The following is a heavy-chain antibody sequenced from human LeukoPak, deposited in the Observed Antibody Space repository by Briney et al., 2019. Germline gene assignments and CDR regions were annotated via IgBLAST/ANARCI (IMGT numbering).Heavy chain of an antibody. CDR1: GFTFADYS. D-gene: IGHD6-6*01. Sequence: PGGSLRLSCAASGFTFADYSMHWVRQAPGKGLEWVSLITRDGGSTYYADSVKGRFTTSRDNSKNSLYLQMNSLRTEDTAMYYCAKDAYSSSSGGIFKWSQGTRVTVSS. CDR3: AKDAYSSSSGGIFK. CDR2: ITRDGGST. J-gene: IGHJ4*02. V-gene: IGHV3-43*01.